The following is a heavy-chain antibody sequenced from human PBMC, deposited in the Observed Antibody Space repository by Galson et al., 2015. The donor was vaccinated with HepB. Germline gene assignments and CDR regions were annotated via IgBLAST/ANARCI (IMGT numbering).Heavy chain of an antibody. CDR1: GYTFTSCA. Sequence: SVKVPCKAAGYTFTSCAMSWVRQAPGQGLEWMGWINTNAGTPTYAQGFTGRFVFPLDTSVSTAYLQLSSLKAEDTAVYYCARGRGYSYGYSDHWGQGTLVTVSS. D-gene: IGHD5-18*01. J-gene: IGHJ4*02. CDR2: INTNAGTP. CDR3: ARGRGYSYGYSDH. V-gene: IGHV7-4-1*02.